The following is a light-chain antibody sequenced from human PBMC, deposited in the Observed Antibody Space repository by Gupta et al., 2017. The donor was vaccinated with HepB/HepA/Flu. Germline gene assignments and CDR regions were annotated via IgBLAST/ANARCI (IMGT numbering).Light chain of an antibody. Sequence: EIVLTQSPGTLSVSPGERATLSCMASQSVSSSYLAWYQQKPGQAPSLLIYGASSRATGIPDRFSGSGSGTDFTLTISSLEPEVFAVYYCQQYGSSPPISFGQGTKLEIK. CDR3: QQYGSSPPIS. V-gene: IGKV3-20*01. J-gene: IGKJ2*01. CDR1: QSVSSSY. CDR2: GAS.